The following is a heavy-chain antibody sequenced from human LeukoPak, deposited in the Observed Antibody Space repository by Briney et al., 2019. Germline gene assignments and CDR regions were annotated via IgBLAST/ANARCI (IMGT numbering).Heavy chain of an antibody. J-gene: IGHJ6*02. CDR2: ISYDGEKT. CDR3: AKVPPTSVTREGMDV. Sequence: GGSLRLSCAASGFTFSSSGMHWVRQAPGXXXEWVAVISYDGEKTYYGDSVKGRFTISRDNSKNTLFLHMNSLRVDDTAVYYCAKVPPTSVTREGMDVWGQGTMVRVSS. V-gene: IGHV3-30*18. CDR1: GFTFSSSG. D-gene: IGHD4-17*01.